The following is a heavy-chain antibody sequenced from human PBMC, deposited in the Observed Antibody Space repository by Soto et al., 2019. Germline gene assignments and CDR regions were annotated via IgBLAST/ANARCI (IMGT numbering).Heavy chain of an antibody. V-gene: IGHV1-18*01. CDR1: GYTFTSYG. J-gene: IGHJ6*02. CDR2: ISSYNGNT. Sequence: GASVKVSCKASGYTFTSYGISWVRQAPGQGLEWMGWISSYNGNTNYAQKLQGRVTMTTDTSTSTAYLELRSLRSDDTAVYYCARVWIVLVPAAIALPPDDYYGMDVWGQGTTVTVSS. CDR3: ARVWIVLVPAAIALPPDDYYGMDV. D-gene: IGHD2-2*01.